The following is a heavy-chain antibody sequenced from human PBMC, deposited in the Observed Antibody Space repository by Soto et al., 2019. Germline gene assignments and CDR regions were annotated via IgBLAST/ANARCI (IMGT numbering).Heavy chain of an antibody. CDR3: AKEKEPCSETTCYYGPLDS. J-gene: IGHJ4*02. CDR1: GFSFSSYN. Sequence: WGSLTLSCAASGFSFSSYNMNWVRQAPGKGLEWLSYISSKSSTKKEADAVKDRFHVYRDNAKNSVYLKLNSRRDEDTAVYYCAKEKEPCSETTCYYGPLDSWGQGPRVTGXS. D-gene: IGHD2-21*01. CDR2: ISSKSSTK. V-gene: IGHV3-48*02.